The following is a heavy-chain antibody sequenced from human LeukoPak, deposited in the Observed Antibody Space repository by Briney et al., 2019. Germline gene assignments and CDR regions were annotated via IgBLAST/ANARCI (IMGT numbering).Heavy chain of an antibody. V-gene: IGHV4-38-2*02. Sequence: SETLSLTCTVSGSSISSSYYWGWIRQPPGKGLEWIGSIYHGGSTFYNPSLKSRVTISVDTSKNQFSLKLSSVTAADTAVYYCARDGAPDYYGSGSYGLSWFDPRGQGTLVTVSS. CDR1: GSSISSSYY. D-gene: IGHD3-10*01. CDR2: IYHGGST. J-gene: IGHJ5*02. CDR3: ARDGAPDYYGSGSYGLSWFDP.